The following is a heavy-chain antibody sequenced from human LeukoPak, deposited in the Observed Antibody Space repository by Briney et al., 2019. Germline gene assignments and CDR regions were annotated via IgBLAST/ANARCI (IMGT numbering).Heavy chain of an antibody. CDR2: INSDGSST. V-gene: IGHV3-74*01. D-gene: IGHD2-2*01. CDR1: GFIFSSYW. CDR3: ARRVVVPAAPYYFDY. Sequence: AGGSPRLSCAASGFIFSSYWMHWVRQAPGKGLVWVSRINSDGSSTSYADSVKGRFTISRDNAKNTLYLQMNSLRAEDTAVYYCARRVVVPAAPYYFDYWGQGTLVTVSS. J-gene: IGHJ4*02.